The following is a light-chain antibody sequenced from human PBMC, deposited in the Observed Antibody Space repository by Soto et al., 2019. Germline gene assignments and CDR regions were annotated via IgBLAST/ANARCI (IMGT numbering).Light chain of an antibody. Sequence: QSVLTQPPSVSEAPRQRVTISCSGSSSNIGNNAVNWYQQLPGKAPKLLIYYDDLLPSGVSDRFSGSKSGTSASLAISGLQYEHEADYDCAAWYDSLNGPVFGGGTKRTVL. V-gene: IGLV1-36*01. CDR2: YDD. CDR1: SSNIGNNA. J-gene: IGLJ2*01. CDR3: AAWYDSLNGPV.